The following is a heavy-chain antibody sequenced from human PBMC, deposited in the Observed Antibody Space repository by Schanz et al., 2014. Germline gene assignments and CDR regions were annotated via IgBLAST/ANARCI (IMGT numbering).Heavy chain of an antibody. Sequence: QVQLVQSGAEVKKPGSSMKVSCKASGGTFNSYTINWVRQAPGQGLEWMGRISAYNGHTDYAQKLQGRVTLTTDTSTSTAYMELRNLRSDDTAVYYCARDHVATTDYDYFFYYLDVWATGITVIVSS. V-gene: IGHV1-18*01. CDR3: ARDHVATTDYDYFFYYLDV. D-gene: IGHD1-1*01. J-gene: IGHJ6*03. CDR1: GGTFNSYT. CDR2: ISAYNGHT.